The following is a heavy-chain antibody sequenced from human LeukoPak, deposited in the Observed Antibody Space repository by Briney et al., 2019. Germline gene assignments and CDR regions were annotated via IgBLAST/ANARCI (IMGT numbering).Heavy chain of an antibody. Sequence: SQTLSLTCDISGDSVSSNSAAWNWIRQSPSRGLEWLGRTYYRSQWYNDYAISVKSRITINPDTSKNQFSLQLKSVTPEDTAVYYCGREVSGWHAADYWGQGTLVTVSS. CDR3: GREVSGWHAADY. CDR2: TYYRSQWYN. CDR1: GDSVSSNSAA. D-gene: IGHD6-19*01. V-gene: IGHV6-1*01. J-gene: IGHJ4*02.